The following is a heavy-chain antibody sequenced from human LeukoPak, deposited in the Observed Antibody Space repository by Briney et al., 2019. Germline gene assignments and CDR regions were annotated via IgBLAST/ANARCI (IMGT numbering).Heavy chain of an antibody. CDR3: ARDTKRITMVRGVISEGFDP. D-gene: IGHD3-10*01. Sequence: SETLSLTCTVSGGSISSYYWSWIRQPPGKGLEWIGYIYYSGSTNYNPPLKSRVTISVNTSKNQFSLKLSSVTAADTAVYYCARDTKRITMVRGVISEGFDPWGQGTLVTVSS. CDR2: IYYSGST. J-gene: IGHJ5*02. CDR1: GGSISSYY. V-gene: IGHV4-59*01.